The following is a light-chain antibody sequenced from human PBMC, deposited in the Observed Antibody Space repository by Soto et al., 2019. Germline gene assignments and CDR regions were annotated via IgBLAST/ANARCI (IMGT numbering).Light chain of an antibody. J-gene: IGLJ1*01. CDR2: GNS. CDR3: QSYASSLSGGV. V-gene: IGLV1-40*01. CDR1: SSNIGTGYD. Sequence: QSVLTQPPSVSGAPGQTVTISCTGSSSNIGTGYDIHWYQQVPGTAPKLLIYGNSNRPSGVPDRFSGSKPGTTTSLAITGLEAEDEADYYCQSYASSLSGGVFGTGTKLTVL.